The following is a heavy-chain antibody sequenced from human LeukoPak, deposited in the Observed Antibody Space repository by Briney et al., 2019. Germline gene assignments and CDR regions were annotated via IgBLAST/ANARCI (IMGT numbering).Heavy chain of an antibody. CDR2: IYYSGST. CDR3: ARVRRANYGSVTDSRYYYYGMDV. V-gene: IGHV4-31*03. Sequence: SQTLSLTCTVSGGSISSGGYYWSWIRQHPGKGLEWIGYIYYSGSTYYNPSLKSRVTISVDTSKNQFSLKLSSVTAADTAVYYCARVRRANYGSVTDSRYYYYGMDVWGQGTTVTVSS. CDR1: GGSISSGGYY. J-gene: IGHJ6*02. D-gene: IGHD3-10*01.